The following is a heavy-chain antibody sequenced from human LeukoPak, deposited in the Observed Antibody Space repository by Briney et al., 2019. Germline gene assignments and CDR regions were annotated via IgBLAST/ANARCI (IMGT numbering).Heavy chain of an antibody. V-gene: IGHV3-64*01. CDR3: AREGLGGDFNLYYFDY. J-gene: IGHJ4*02. CDR1: GFTFSSYA. D-gene: IGHD2-21*02. Sequence: GGSLRLSCAASGFTFSSYAMHWVRQAPGKGLEYVSAISSNGGSTYYGNSVKGRFTISRDNSKNTLYLQMGSLRPEDMAVYYCAREGLGGDFNLYYFDYWGQGTLVTVSS. CDR2: ISSNGGST.